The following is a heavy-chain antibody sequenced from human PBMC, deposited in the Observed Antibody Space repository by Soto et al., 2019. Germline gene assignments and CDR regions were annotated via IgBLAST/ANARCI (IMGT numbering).Heavy chain of an antibody. J-gene: IGHJ4*02. D-gene: IGHD5-18*01. Sequence: QVQLQESGPGLVKPSETLSLTCNVSGDSMSKYYWSWVRQPAGKGLEWIGRIWTSGSTNYNPSLMSRVTMSIDTSNQHFSLDLKYVTAADTAVYYCARTVGTAYYFDFCGKGVLVTVSS. CDR2: IWTSGST. CDR3: ARTVGTAYYFDF. V-gene: IGHV4-4*07. CDR1: GDSMSKYY.